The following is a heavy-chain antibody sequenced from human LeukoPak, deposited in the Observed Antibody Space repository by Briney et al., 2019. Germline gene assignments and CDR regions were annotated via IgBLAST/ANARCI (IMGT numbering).Heavy chain of an antibody. CDR2: MNPNSGNT. V-gene: IGHV1-8*01. CDR1: GYTFTSYD. CDR3: ARGLRVVVPAAFYYFDY. D-gene: IGHD2-2*01. Sequence: GASVKASCKASGYTFTSYDINWVRQATGQGLEWMGWMNPNSGNTGYAQKFQGRVTMTRNTSISTAYMELSSLRSEDTAVYYCARGLRVVVPAAFYYFDYWGQGTLVTVSS. J-gene: IGHJ4*02.